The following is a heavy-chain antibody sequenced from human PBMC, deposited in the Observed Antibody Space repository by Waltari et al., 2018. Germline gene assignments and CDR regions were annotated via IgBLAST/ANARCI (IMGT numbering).Heavy chain of an antibody. D-gene: IGHD2-15*01. CDR3: ASIDKGGLLNDAFDI. CDR2: ISSSSSYI. CDR1: GFTFSSYS. V-gene: IGHV3-21*01. Sequence: EVQLVESGGGLVQPGGSLRLSCAASGFTFSSYSMNWVRQAPGKGLEWVSSISSSSSYIYYADSVKGRFTISRDNAKNSLYLQMNSLRAEDTAVYYCASIDKGGLLNDAFDIWGQGTMVTVSS. J-gene: IGHJ3*02.